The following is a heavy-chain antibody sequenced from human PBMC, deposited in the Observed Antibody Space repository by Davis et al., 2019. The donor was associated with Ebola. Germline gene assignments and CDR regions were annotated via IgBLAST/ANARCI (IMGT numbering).Heavy chain of an antibody. CDR3: AKTRGYRLYYVEY. J-gene: IGHJ4*02. CDR1: GFTFDDHA. Sequence: GGSLRLSCAASGFTFDDHAMSWVRQAPGKALEWVSLISGNGYGTEYGDSVKGRFTISRDNSKNFLYLQVNDLRPEDTALYFCAKTRGYRLYYVEYWGQGTLVTVSS. D-gene: IGHD5-18*01. V-gene: IGHV3-43*02. CDR2: ISGNGYGT.